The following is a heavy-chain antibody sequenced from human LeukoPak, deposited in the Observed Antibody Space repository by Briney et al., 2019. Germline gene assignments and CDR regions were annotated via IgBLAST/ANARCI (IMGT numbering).Heavy chain of an antibody. J-gene: IGHJ4*02. D-gene: IGHD6-19*01. CDR3: ARVVLNSSGWYLASGYFDY. Sequence: GASVKVSCKASGYTFTSYGISWVRQAPGQGLEWMGWISAYNGNTNYAQKLQGRVTMTTDTSTSTGYMELRSLRSDDTAVYYCARVVLNSSGWYLASGYFDYWGQGTLVTVSS. CDR1: GYTFTSYG. V-gene: IGHV1-18*01. CDR2: ISAYNGNT.